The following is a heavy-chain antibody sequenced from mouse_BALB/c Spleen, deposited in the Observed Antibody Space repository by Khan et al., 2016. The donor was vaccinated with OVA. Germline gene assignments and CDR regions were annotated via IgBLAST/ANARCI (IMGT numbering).Heavy chain of an antibody. CDR2: ISYSGST. J-gene: IGHJ1*01. Sequence: EVQLQESGPGLVKPSQSLSLTCTVTGYSITSDYAWNWIRQFPGNKLEWMGYISYSGSTSYNPSLKSRISITRDTSKNQFFLQLNSVTTEDTATEYCARRAYYGRWCFDVWGAGTTVTVSS. CDR3: ARRAYYGRWCFDV. D-gene: IGHD1-1*02. V-gene: IGHV3-2*02. CDR1: GYSITSDYA.